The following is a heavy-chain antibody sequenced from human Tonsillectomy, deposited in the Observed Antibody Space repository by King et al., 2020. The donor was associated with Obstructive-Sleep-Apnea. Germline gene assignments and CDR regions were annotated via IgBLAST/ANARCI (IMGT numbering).Heavy chain of an antibody. CDR3: AKGDWDSPLDY. J-gene: IGHJ4*02. V-gene: IGHV3-23*04. Sequence: VQLVESGGGLVQPGGSLRVSCAASGFTFSSYAMAWVRQAPGKGLQWVSTIGGIGGSTYYADSVKGRFTISRDNSKNTVYLEMNSLRAEDTAVYYCAKGDWDSPLDYWGQGTLVTVSS. CDR1: GFTFSSYA. D-gene: IGHD1-26*01. CDR2: IGGIGGST.